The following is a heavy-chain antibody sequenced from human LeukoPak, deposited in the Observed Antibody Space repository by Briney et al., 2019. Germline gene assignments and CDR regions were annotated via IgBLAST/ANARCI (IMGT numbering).Heavy chain of an antibody. CDR2: IYHSGST. Sequence: PSETLSLTCTVSGYSISSGYYWGWIRPPPGKGLEWIGSIYHSGSTYYNPSLKSRVTISVDTSKNQFSLKLSSVTAADTAVYYCARDGGLIGNDYWGQGTLVTVSS. J-gene: IGHJ4*02. V-gene: IGHV4-38-2*02. CDR1: GYSISSGYY. CDR3: ARDGGLIGNDY. D-gene: IGHD2/OR15-2a*01.